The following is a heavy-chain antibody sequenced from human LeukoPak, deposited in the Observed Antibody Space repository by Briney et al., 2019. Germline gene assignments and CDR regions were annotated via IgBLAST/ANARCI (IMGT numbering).Heavy chain of an antibody. Sequence: GSLRLSCAASGFTCNSYAMSWVRQAPGKGREWGSGISGSGGRTYYADSVKGRFTISRENSKNTLYLQMNRLRAEDTAVYYCAKGRVRGYDSAFDYWGQGTLVTVSS. D-gene: IGHD5-12*01. CDR2: ISGSGGRT. V-gene: IGHV3-23*01. J-gene: IGHJ4*02. CDR3: AKGRVRGYDSAFDY. CDR1: GFTCNSYA.